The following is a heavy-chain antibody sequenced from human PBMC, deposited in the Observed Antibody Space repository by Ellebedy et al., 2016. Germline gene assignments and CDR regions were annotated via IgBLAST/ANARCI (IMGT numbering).Heavy chain of an antibody. V-gene: IGHV1-3*01. J-gene: IGHJ4*02. D-gene: IGHD6-19*01. CDR2: INAGNGKT. Sequence: ASVKVSCKASGYTFTSYAMHWVRQAPGQRLEWMGWINAGNGKTKYSQKFQGRVTMIRDTSASTGYMELRSLRSEDTAVYYCAKAGRDNSGWYVDYWGQGTLVTVSS. CDR1: GYTFTSYA. CDR3: AKAGRDNSGWYVDY.